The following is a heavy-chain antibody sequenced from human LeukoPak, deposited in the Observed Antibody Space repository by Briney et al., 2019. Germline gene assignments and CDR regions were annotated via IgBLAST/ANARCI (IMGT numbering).Heavy chain of an antibody. J-gene: IGHJ4*02. CDR3: AKDVGYNYGYEGIDY. V-gene: IGHV3-30*02. CDR1: GFTFNRFD. CDR2: IRHDGSAK. Sequence: GGSLRLSCAASGFTFNRFDMHWVRQAPGKGLVYMAFIRHDGSAKHYADSVKGRFTISRDNSKNTVYVQMNSLRSEDTAVYYCAKDVGYNYGYEGIDYWGQGALVTVSS. D-gene: IGHD5-18*01.